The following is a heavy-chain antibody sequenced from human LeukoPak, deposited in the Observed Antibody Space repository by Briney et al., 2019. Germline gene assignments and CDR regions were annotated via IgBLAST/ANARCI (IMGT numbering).Heavy chain of an antibody. CDR2: IYYSGST. Sequence: SQTLSLTCTVSGGSISSGGYYWSWIRQHPGKGLERIGYIYYSGSTYYNPSLKSRVTISVDTSKNQFSLKLSSVTAADTAVYYCARGSAGAIVDSEPHFQHWGQGTLVTVSS. D-gene: IGHD1-14*01. J-gene: IGHJ1*01. V-gene: IGHV4-31*03. CDR3: ARGSAGAIVDSEPHFQH. CDR1: GGSISSGGYY.